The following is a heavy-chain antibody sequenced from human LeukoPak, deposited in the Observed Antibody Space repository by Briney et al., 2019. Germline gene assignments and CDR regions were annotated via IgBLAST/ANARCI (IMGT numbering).Heavy chain of an antibody. CDR2: ISGSGGST. J-gene: IGHJ4*02. D-gene: IGHD6-13*01. V-gene: IGHV3-23*01. Sequence: GGSLRLSCAASGFTFSSYAMSWVRQAPGKGLEWVSAISGSGGSTYYADSVKGRFTISRDNSKNTLYLQTNSLRAEDTAVYYCVSSIAAAPYYFDYWGQGTLVTVSS. CDR3: VSSIAAAPYYFDY. CDR1: GFTFSSYA.